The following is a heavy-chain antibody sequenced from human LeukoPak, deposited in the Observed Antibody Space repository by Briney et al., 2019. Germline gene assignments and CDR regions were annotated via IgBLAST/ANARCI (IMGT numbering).Heavy chain of an antibody. CDR3: ARDRYYYGMDV. J-gene: IGHJ6*02. CDR2: IYYSGST. V-gene: IGHV4-31*03. CDR1: GGSISSGGYY. Sequence: PSETLSLTCTVSGGSISSGGYYWSWLRQHPGKGLEWIGYIYYSGSTYYNPSLKSRVTISVDTSKNQFSLKLSSVTAADTAVYYCARDRYYYGMDVWGQGTTVTVSS.